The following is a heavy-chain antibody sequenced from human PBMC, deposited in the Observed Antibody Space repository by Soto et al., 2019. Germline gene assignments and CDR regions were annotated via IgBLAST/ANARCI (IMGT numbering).Heavy chain of an antibody. J-gene: IGHJ6*03. V-gene: IGHV1-18*01. CDR1: GYTFTSYG. CDR3: AGEQRNEVVVVAATQGYYYMDV. Sequence: ASVKVSCKASGYTFTSYGISWVRQAPGQGLEWMGWISAYNGNTNYAQKHQGRVTMTTDTSTSTAYMELRSLRSDDTAVYYCAGEQRNEVVVVAATQGYYYMDVWGKGTTVTVSS. D-gene: IGHD2-15*01. CDR2: ISAYNGNT.